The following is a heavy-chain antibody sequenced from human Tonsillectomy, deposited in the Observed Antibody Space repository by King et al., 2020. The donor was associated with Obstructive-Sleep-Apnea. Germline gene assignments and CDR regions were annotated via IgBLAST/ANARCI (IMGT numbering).Heavy chain of an antibody. CDR3: ARDSAPDTGFDY. CDR1: GGSISSSNW. CDR2: IYHSGST. V-gene: IGHV4-4*02. Sequence: VPLPESGPGLVTPSGTLSLTCAVSGGSISSSNWWRWVRQPPGQGLEWIGEIYHSGSTNYTPSLKSRVTISVDKSKNQFSLKLSSVTAADTAVYSCARDSAPDTGFDYWGQGTLVTVSS. D-gene: IGHD6-13*01. J-gene: IGHJ4*02.